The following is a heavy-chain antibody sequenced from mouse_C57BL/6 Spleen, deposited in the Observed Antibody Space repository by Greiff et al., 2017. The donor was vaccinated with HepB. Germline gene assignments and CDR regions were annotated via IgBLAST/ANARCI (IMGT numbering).Heavy chain of an antibody. J-gene: IGHJ3*01. CDR2: IDAETGGT. V-gene: IGHV1-15*01. CDR1: GYTFTDYE. Sequence: VQRVESGAELVRPGASVTLSCKASGYTFTDYEMHWVKQTPVHGLEWIGAIDAETGGTAYNQKFKGKAILTADKSSSTAYMELRSLTSEDSAVYYWTRAYWGQGTLVTVSA. CDR3: TRAY.